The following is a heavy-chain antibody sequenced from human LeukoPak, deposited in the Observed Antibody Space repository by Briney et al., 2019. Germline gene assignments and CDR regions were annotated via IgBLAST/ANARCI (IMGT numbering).Heavy chain of an antibody. Sequence: GGSLRLSCAASGFTFSSYEMNWVRQAPGKGLEWVSYISSSGSTIYYADSVKGRFTISRDNAKNSLYLQMNSLRAEDTAVYYCARLQGSGSYYQTTGYWGQGTLVTVSS. J-gene: IGHJ4*02. CDR3: ARLQGSGSYYQTTGY. D-gene: IGHD3-10*02. V-gene: IGHV3-48*03. CDR1: GFTFSSYE. CDR2: ISSSGSTI.